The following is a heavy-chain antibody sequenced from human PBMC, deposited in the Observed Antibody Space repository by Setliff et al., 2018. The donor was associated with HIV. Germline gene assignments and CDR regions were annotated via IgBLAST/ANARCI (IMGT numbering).Heavy chain of an antibody. D-gene: IGHD3-10*01. J-gene: IGHJ5*02. CDR3: ARWGMVRGVIITRWFDP. Sequence: SETLSLTCNVSGGSFTSSTYYWGWIRQPPGKGLEWIGSFHYSGSTNYNPSLKSRVTISVDTSKNQFSLKLSSVTAADTAVYYCARWGMVRGVIITRWFDPWGQGTLVTSPQ. CDR1: GGSFTSSTYY. V-gene: IGHV4-39*07. CDR2: FHYSGST.